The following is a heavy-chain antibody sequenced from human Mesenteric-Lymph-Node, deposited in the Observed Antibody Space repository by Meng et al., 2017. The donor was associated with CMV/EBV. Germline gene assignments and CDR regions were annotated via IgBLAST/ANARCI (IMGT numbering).Heavy chain of an antibody. Sequence: SVKVSCKASGGTFSSYAISWVRQAPGQGLEWMGGIIPVLGIANYAQKFQGRVTMTTDTSTSTAYMELRSLRSDDTAVYYCARDRDWRFLESFDYWGQGTLVTVSS. CDR3: ARDRDWRFLESFDY. V-gene: IGHV1-69*10. CDR2: IIPVLGIA. D-gene: IGHD3-3*01. CDR1: GGTFSSYA. J-gene: IGHJ4*01.